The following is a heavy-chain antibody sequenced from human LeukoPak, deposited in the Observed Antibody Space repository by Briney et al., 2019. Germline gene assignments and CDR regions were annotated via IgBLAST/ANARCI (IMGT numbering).Heavy chain of an antibody. J-gene: IGHJ4*02. D-gene: IGHD1-26*01. CDR1: GFTFDDYG. CDR2: INWNGGNT. CDR3: ARFSVGAIDGGYFDY. V-gene: IGHV3-20*04. Sequence: TGGSLRLSCAASGFTFDDYGMSWVRQAPGKGLEWVSGINWNGGNTGYADSVKGRFTISRDNAKNSLYLQMNSLRAEDTALYYCARFSVGAIDGGYFDYWGQGTLVTVSS.